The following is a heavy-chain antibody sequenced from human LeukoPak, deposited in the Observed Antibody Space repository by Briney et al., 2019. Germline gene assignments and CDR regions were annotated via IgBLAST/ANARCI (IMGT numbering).Heavy chain of an antibody. V-gene: IGHV1-69*05. Sequence: SVKVSCKASGGTFSSFAISWVRQAPGQGLEWMGGIIPIFGSANYAQKFQGRVTITTDESTRTAYMDLRSLRSDDTAVYYCARVLAGLAYGGPKYWYFDLWGRGTLVTVSS. J-gene: IGHJ2*01. CDR2: IIPIFGSA. CDR3: ARVLAGLAYGGPKYWYFDL. CDR1: GGTFSSFA. D-gene: IGHD4-23*01.